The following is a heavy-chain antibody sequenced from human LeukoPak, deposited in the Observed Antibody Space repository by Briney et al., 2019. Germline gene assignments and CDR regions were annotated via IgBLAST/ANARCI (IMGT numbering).Heavy chain of an antibody. J-gene: IGHJ4*02. Sequence: GGSLRLSCAASGFTFSSYSMNWVRQAPGKGLEWVSSISSSSSYIYYADSVKGRFTISRDNAKNSLYLQVNSLRAEDTAVYYCARLDIVGATGDYDYWGQGTLVTVSS. D-gene: IGHD1-26*01. CDR3: ARLDIVGATGDYDY. CDR1: GFTFSSYS. V-gene: IGHV3-21*01. CDR2: ISSSSSYI.